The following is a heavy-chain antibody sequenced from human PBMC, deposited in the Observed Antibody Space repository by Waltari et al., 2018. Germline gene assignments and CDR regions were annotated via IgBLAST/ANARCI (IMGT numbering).Heavy chain of an antibody. D-gene: IGHD3-10*01. CDR3: AKSGRSPWAFDI. V-gene: IGHV3-23*04. J-gene: IGHJ3*02. CDR2: IGGSTGST. CDR1: GFTFSSYG. Sequence: EVQLVESGGGLVQPGGSLRLSCTASGFTFSSYGMTWVRQAPGKGLEWVSAIGGSTGSTNYADSVRGRFTISRDNSKNTLYLQMNSLRAEDTALYYWAKSGRSPWAFDIWGQGTMVTVSS.